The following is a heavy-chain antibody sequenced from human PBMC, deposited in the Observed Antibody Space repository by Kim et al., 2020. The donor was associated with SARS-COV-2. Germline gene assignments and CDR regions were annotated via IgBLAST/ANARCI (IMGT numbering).Heavy chain of an antibody. D-gene: IGHD2-15*01. V-gene: IGHV3-30*18. CDR3: AKDQNLVVVAAKELKSWYYYGMDV. J-gene: IGHJ6*02. Sequence: GGSLRLSCAASGFTFSSYGMHWVRQAPGKGLEWVAVISYDGSNKYYADSVKGRFTISRDNSKNTLYLQMNSLRAEDTAVYYCAKDQNLVVVAAKELKSWYYYGMDVWGQGTTVTVSS. CDR2: ISYDGSNK. CDR1: GFTFSSYG.